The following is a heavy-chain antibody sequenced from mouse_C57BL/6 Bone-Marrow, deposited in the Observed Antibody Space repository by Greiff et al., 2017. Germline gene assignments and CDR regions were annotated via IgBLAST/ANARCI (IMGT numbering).Heavy chain of an antibody. CDR1: GYTFTSYW. CDR3: ARQLRLFDY. J-gene: IGHJ2*01. CDR2: IDPSDSYT. V-gene: IGHV1-69*01. D-gene: IGHD3-2*02. Sequence: VQLQQSGAELVMPGASVKLSCKASGYTFTSYWMHWVKQRPGQGLEWIGEIDPSDSYTNYNQKFKGKSTLTVDKSSSTAYMQLSSLTSEDSAVYYCARQLRLFDYWGQGTTLTVSS.